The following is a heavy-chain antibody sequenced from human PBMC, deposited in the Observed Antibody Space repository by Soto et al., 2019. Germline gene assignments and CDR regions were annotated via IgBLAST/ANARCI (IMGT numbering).Heavy chain of an antibody. Sequence: EVRLVESGGGLVQPGGSLRLSCAASGFPFSSHWLQWVRQVPGRGLVWVSRIDNTGSSAIYAHSVRGRFTVSRDNAKDTLYLHMNSLRAEDTAVYYCATLNGYDYWGQGTLVTVSS. V-gene: IGHV3-74*01. CDR1: GFPFSSHW. D-gene: IGHD5-12*01. J-gene: IGHJ4*02. CDR2: IDNTGSSA. CDR3: ATLNGYDY.